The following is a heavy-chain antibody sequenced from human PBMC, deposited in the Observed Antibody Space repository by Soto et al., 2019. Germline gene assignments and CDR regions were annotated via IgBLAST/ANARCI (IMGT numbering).Heavy chain of an antibody. J-gene: IGHJ3*01. CDR3: ARGSAVTTARGWFGALDV. V-gene: IGHV4-4*07. D-gene: IGHD4-4*01. CDR2: MYSSGTT. CDR1: GDSINNYY. Sequence: LQESGPGLVKPSETLSLTCTVSGDSINNYYWNWIRQPAGKGLEGIGRMYSSGTTNHSPSLKSRVTMSVDTSKNLLSLSLSSVTAADTATYYCARGSAVTTARGWFGALDVWGQGTVVTVSS.